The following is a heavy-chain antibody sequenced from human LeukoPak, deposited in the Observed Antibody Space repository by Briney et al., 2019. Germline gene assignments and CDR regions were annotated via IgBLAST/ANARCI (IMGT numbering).Heavy chain of an antibody. CDR1: GGTFSSST. D-gene: IGHD3-10*01. J-gene: IGHJ4*02. CDR3: AREVEYYGSGSYWGVFDY. CDR2: IIPIFTTA. Sequence: SVTVSCKASGGTFSSSTFGWVRQAPGQGLEWMGGIIPIFTTANYAQRFQGRVTITAYKSTSTAYMELSRLRSEDTAVYYCAREVEYYGSGSYWGVFDYWGQGSLVTVSS. V-gene: IGHV1-69*06.